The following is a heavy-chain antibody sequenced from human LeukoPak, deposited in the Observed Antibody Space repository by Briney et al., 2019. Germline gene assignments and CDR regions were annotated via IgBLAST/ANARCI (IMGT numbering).Heavy chain of an antibody. V-gene: IGHV3-23*01. J-gene: IGHJ4*02. D-gene: IGHD3-22*01. CDR2: ISGSGTNT. CDR1: GFTFSSYA. Sequence: GGSLRLSCAASGFTFSSYATTWVRQAPGKGLEWVSGISGSGTNTYYADSVKGRFTISRDNSKNTLYLQMNSLRAEDTAAYYCAKGTYDSRGHFDYWGQGTLVSVSS. CDR3: AKGTYDSRGHFDY.